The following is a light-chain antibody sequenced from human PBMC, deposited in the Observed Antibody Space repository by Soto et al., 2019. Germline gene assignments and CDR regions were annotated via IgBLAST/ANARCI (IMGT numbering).Light chain of an antibody. CDR1: QTITPTF. V-gene: IGKV3-20*01. J-gene: IGKJ1*01. CDR2: GAS. CDR3: QQYGSSPT. Sequence: EIVLTQSPGTLSLSPVERATLSCRASQTITPTFLAWYQQKPGQAPRLLIYGASSRATGIPDRFSGGGSGTDFTLTISRLEPEDFAVYYCQQYGSSPTFGQGTKVDIK.